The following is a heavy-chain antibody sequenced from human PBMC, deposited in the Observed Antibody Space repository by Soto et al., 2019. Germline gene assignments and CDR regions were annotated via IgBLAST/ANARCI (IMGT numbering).Heavy chain of an antibody. J-gene: IGHJ4*02. V-gene: IGHV3-30*04. CDR1: GFTFSSYA. D-gene: IGHD1-26*01. CDR2: ISYDGSNK. Sequence: GGSLRLSCAASGFTFSSYAMHWVRQAPGKGLEWVAVISYDGSNKYYADSVKGRFTISRDNSKNTLYLQMNSLRAEDTAVYYCARGRIVGATVYWGQGTLVTVSS. CDR3: ARGRIVGATVY.